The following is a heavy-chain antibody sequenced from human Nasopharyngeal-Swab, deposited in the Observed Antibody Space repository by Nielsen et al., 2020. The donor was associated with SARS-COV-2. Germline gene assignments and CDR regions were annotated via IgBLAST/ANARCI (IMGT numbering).Heavy chain of an antibody. Sequence: WIRQPPGKGLEWVSGISPSGLTTYDADSVKGRFTISRDNANNTLYLQMNSLRAEDTAVYYCATLDYGDYAHCYYMDVWGKGTSVTVSS. J-gene: IGHJ6*03. D-gene: IGHD4-17*01. CDR2: ISPSGLTT. V-gene: IGHV3-23*01. CDR3: ATLDYGDYAHCYYMDV.